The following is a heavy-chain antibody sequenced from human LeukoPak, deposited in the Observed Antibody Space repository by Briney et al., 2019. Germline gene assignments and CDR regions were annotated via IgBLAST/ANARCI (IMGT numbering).Heavy chain of an antibody. V-gene: IGHV3-7*01. D-gene: IGHD6-19*01. J-gene: IGHJ4*02. CDR2: IKEDGREK. CDR1: GFTFSNYW. Sequence: PGGSLRLSCAASGFTFSNYWTSWVRQAPGKGLEWVSNIKEDGREKFCLDSVKGRFAISRDNARNSLDLQMNSLRDEDTAVYYCSRDNGWNYLVYWGQGAQVIVSS. CDR3: SRDNGWNYLVY.